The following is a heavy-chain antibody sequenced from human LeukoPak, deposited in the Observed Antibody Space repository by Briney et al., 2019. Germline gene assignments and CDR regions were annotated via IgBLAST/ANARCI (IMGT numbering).Heavy chain of an antibody. CDR1: GGSFSGYY. CDR3: ARGPYVVVPAAIPGRRFGAFDN. V-gene: IGHV4-34*01. CDR2: INHSGST. D-gene: IGHD2-2*02. Sequence: PSETLSLTCAVYGGSFSGYYWSWIRQPPGKGLEWIGEINHSGSTNYNPSLKSRVTISVDTSKNQFSLKLSSVTAADTAVYYCARGPYVVVPAAIPGRRFGAFDNWGQGTMVTVSS. J-gene: IGHJ3*02.